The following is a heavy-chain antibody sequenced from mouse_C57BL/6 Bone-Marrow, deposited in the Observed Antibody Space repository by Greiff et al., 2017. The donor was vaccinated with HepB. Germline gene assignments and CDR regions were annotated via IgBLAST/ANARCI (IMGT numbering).Heavy chain of an antibody. Sequence: QVQLQQSGPGLVQPSQSLSITCTVSGFSLTSYGVHWVRQSPGKGLEWLGVIWSGGSTDYNAAFISRLSISKTNSNSQVFFKMNSLQADDTAIYYCTTLDSSGYEYYAMDYWGQGTSVTVSS. J-gene: IGHJ4*01. CDR3: TTLDSSGYEYYAMDY. CDR1: GFSLTSYG. D-gene: IGHD3-2*02. CDR2: IWSGGST. V-gene: IGHV2-2*01.